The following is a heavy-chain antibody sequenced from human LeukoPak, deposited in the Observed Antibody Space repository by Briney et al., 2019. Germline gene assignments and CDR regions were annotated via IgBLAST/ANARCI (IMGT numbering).Heavy chain of an antibody. V-gene: IGHV4-4*07. CDR1: GGSISRYS. J-gene: IGHJ4*02. CDR3: ARDVGDYGGNWRLDY. D-gene: IGHD4-23*01. Sequence: SETLSLTCTVSGGSISRYSWGWIRQPAGKRLEWIGRIYTSGITNYNPSLKSRVTMSVDMSKNQLSLKLSSVTAADTAVYYCARDVGDYGGNWRLDYWGQGTLVTVSS. CDR2: IYTSGIT.